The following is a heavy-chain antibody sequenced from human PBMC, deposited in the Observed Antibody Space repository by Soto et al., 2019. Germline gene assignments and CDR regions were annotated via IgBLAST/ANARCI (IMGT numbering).Heavy chain of an antibody. V-gene: IGHV3-21*01. CDR3: ARDQVSASSWPQYPFDY. CDR2: ISSSSSYI. Sequence: GGSLRLSCAASGFTFSSYSMNWVRQAPGKGLEWVSSISSSSSYIYYADSVKGRFTISRENAKNSLYLQMNSLRAEDTAVYYCARDQVSASSWPQYPFDYWGQGTLVTVSS. CDR1: GFTFSSYS. D-gene: IGHD6-13*01. J-gene: IGHJ4*02.